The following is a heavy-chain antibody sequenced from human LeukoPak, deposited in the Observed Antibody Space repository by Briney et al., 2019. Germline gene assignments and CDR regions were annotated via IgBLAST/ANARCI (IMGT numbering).Heavy chain of an antibody. D-gene: IGHD1-1*01. Sequence: SETLSLTCTVSGGSISSYYWSWIRQPPGKGLEWIGYIYYSGSTNYNPSLKSRVTISVDTSKNQFSLKLSSVTAADTAVYYCARYPRRSNFDYWGQGTLVTVSS. J-gene: IGHJ4*02. CDR1: GGSISSYY. CDR2: IYYSGST. V-gene: IGHV4-59*01. CDR3: ARYPRRSNFDY.